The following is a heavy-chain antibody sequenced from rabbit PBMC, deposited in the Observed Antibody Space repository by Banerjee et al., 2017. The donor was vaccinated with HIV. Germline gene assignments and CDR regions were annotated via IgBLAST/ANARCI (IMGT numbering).Heavy chain of an antibody. J-gene: IGHJ4*01. CDR2: IYPDYDST. V-gene: IGHV1S47*01. Sequence: QEQLVESGGGLVQPGGSLKLSCEASGIDFSTSGISWVRQAPGKGLEWIAYIYPDYDSTDYASWVNGRFTISFDNAQNTVFLQMTSLTAADTATYFCARDGGSSYHDYFNFWGPGTLVTVS. D-gene: IGHD5-1*01. CDR1: GIDFSTSG. CDR3: ARDGGSSYHDYFNF.